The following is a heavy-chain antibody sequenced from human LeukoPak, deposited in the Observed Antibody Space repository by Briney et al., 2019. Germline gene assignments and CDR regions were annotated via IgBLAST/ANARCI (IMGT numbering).Heavy chain of an antibody. CDR1: GGTFSSYA. CDR3: AREQWRPQGAEYFQH. CDR2: IIPILGIA. J-gene: IGHJ1*01. V-gene: IGHV1-69*04. Sequence: ASVKVSCKASGGTFSSYAISWVRQAPGQGLEWMGRIIPILGIANYAQKFQGRVTITADKSTSTAYMELSSLRSEDTAVYYCAREQWRPQGAEYFQHWGQGTLVTVSS. D-gene: IGHD6-19*01.